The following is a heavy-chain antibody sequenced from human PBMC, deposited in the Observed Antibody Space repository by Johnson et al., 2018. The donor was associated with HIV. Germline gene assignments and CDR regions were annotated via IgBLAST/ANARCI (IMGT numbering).Heavy chain of an antibody. CDR1: GFTFDDYG. V-gene: IGHV3-20*04. Sequence: EQLVESGGGVVRPGGSLRLSCAASGFTFDDYGMSWVHQVPGKGLEWVSGINWNGGSTGYADSVKGRFTISRDNAKNSLYLQMNSLRAEDTALYYCARAAGGDFTYGLFQHWGRGTLVTVSS. CDR3: ARAAGGDFTYGLFQH. J-gene: IGHJ1*01. CDR2: INWNGGST. D-gene: IGHD4-17*01.